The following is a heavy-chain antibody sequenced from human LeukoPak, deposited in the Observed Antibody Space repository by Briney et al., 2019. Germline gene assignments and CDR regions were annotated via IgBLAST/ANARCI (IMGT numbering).Heavy chain of an antibody. CDR3: ARVGGKYYYDSSDYSQNNWFDP. D-gene: IGHD3-22*01. CDR1: GFTFSDYY. CDR2: ISSSGSTI. V-gene: IGHV3-11*01. J-gene: IGHJ5*02. Sequence: PGGSLRLSCAASGFTFSDYYMSWIRQAPGKGLEWVSYISSSGSTIYYADSVKGRFTISRDNAKNSLYLQMNSLRAEDTAVYYCARVGGKYYYDSSDYSQNNWFDPWGQGTLVTVSS.